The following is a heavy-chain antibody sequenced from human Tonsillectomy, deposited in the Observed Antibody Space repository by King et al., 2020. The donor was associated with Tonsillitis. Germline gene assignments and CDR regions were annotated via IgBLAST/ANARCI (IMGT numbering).Heavy chain of an antibody. CDR3: ARDFYGEDY. Sequence: TFTSYAISCVRLPPGQGLEWMGWIRPYNGNTNYAHNLQGRVTMTTDTSTNTVYMDLRSLRSDDTVMYYCARDFYGEDYWGQGTLVTVSS. CDR2: IRPYNGNT. V-gene: IGHV1-18*04. D-gene: IGHD4-17*01. J-gene: IGHJ4*02. CDR1: TFTSYA.